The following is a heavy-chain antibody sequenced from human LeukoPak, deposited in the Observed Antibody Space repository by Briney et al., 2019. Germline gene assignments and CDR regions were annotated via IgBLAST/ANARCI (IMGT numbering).Heavy chain of an antibody. CDR1: GFTFSSYG. V-gene: IGHV3-33*01. J-gene: IGHJ4*02. CDR3: ARAGQPVAGSNFDY. CDR2: ICYDGSNK. Sequence: GGSLRLSCAASGFTFSSYGMHWVRQAPGKGLEWVAVICYDGSNKYYADSVKGRFTISRDNSKNTLYLQMNSLRAEDTAVYYCARAGQPVAGSNFDYWGQGTLVTVSS. D-gene: IGHD6-19*01.